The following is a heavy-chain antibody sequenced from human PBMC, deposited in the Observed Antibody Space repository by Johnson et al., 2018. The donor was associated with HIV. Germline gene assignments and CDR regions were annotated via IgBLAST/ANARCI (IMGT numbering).Heavy chain of an antibody. D-gene: IGHD2-2*01. CDR3: ARGIQPDAFDI. Sequence: VQLVESGGGVVQPGRSLRLSCVASGFTLSSNYMSWVRQAPGKGLEWVSVIYSGGSTYYADSVKGRFTISRDNSKNTLYVQMNSLRAEDTAVYYCARGIQPDAFDIWGQGTMVTVSS. CDR1: GFTLSSNY. J-gene: IGHJ3*02. V-gene: IGHV3-66*01. CDR2: IYSGGST.